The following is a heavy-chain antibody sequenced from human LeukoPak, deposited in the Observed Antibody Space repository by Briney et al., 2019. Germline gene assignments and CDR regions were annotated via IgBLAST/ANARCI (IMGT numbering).Heavy chain of an antibody. D-gene: IGHD6-13*01. CDR1: GFTFDDYG. CDR3: ARDVGYSSSEEDDY. J-gene: IGHJ4*02. Sequence: TGGSLRLSCAASGFTFDDYGMSWVRQAPGRGLEWVSGINWNGGSTGYADSVKGRFTISRDNAKNSLYLQMNSLRAEDTALYYCARDVGYSSSEEDDYWGQGTLVTVSS. V-gene: IGHV3-20*04. CDR2: INWNGGST.